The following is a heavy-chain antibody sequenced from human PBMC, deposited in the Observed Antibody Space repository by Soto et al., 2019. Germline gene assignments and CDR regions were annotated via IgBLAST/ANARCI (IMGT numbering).Heavy chain of an antibody. CDR3: ARGSMITFGGALSYFDY. D-gene: IGHD3-16*01. CDR1: GYTKSGDF. Sequence: SVNGACKSFGYTKSGDFRGWLIQKKKKGLEWMGWINPNSGGTNYAQKFQGWVTMTRDTSISTAYMELSRLRSDDTAVYYCARGSMITFGGALSYFDYWGQGTLVTVSS. CDR2: INPNSGGT. J-gene: IGHJ4*02. V-gene: IGHV1-2*04.